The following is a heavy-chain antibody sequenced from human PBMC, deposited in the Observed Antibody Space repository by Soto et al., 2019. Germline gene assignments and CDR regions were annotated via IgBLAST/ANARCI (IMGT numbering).Heavy chain of an antibody. CDR3: ARGRMGSKWGPYYYYYGMDV. Sequence: SETLSLTCAVYGGSFSGYYWSWIRQPPGKGLEWIGEINHSGSTNYNPSLKSRVTISVDTSKNQFSLKLSSVTAADTAVYYCARGRMGSKWGPYYYYYGMDVWGQGTTVTVSS. V-gene: IGHV4-34*01. CDR2: INHSGST. J-gene: IGHJ6*02. D-gene: IGHD2-8*01. CDR1: GGSFSGYY.